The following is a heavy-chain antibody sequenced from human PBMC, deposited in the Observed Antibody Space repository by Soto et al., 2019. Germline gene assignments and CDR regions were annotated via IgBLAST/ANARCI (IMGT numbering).Heavy chain of an antibody. J-gene: IGHJ4*02. V-gene: IGHV4-59*08. CDR3: ASRWLQLGYFDY. Sequence: SETLSLTCTVSGGSIITNHWSWIRQPPGKGLEWIGHMYYSGSTNYNPSLKSRVTIPVDTSKNQFSLKLSSVTAADTAVYYCASRWLQLGYFDYWGQGTLVTVSS. D-gene: IGHD5-12*01. CDR1: GGSIITNH. CDR2: MYYSGST.